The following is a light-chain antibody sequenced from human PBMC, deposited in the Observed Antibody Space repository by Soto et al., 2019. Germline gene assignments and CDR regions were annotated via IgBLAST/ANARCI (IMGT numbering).Light chain of an antibody. CDR3: QQYGSSPYT. CDR2: GAS. CDR1: QSVGSTY. Sequence: EILLTQSPGTLSLSPGESATLSCRASQSVGSTYLAWYQQKPGQAPRLLIYGASSRATGIADRFSGSGSETDFTFTISGLEPEDFAVYFCQQYGSSPYTFGQGTKLEIK. V-gene: IGKV3-20*01. J-gene: IGKJ2*01.